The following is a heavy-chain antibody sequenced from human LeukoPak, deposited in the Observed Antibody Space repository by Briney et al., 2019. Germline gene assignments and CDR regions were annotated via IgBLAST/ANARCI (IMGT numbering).Heavy chain of an antibody. CDR2: IYHSGKT. V-gene: IGHV4-4*02. D-gene: IGHD3-22*01. Sequence: PSETLSLTCAVSGASISKTNWWSWVRQPPGKGLEWIGEIYHSGKTNYDPSLKSRVTISVDKYKNQISLKLSSVTAADTAVYYCARDAYDSSGYSFDYWGQGTLVTVSS. CDR3: ARDAYDSSGYSFDY. CDR1: GASISKTNW. J-gene: IGHJ4*02.